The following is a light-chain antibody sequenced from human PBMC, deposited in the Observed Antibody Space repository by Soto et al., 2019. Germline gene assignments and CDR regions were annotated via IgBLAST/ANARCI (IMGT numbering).Light chain of an antibody. CDR2: DAS. Sequence: EVVLTQSPATLSLSPGERATLSCRASQSVSRYLAWYQQKPGQAPSLLIYDASNRATGIPARFSGSGSGTDVTLTISSLEPEDFAVYYCQQRSNGPRTFGQGTKLEIK. CDR1: QSVSRY. CDR3: QQRSNGPRT. V-gene: IGKV3-11*01. J-gene: IGKJ2*01.